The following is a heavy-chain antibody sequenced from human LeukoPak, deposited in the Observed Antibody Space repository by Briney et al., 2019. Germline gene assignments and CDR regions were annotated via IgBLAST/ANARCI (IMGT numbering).Heavy chain of an antibody. J-gene: IGHJ4*02. D-gene: IGHD3-10*01. Sequence: WVRQAPGKGLEWIGSSYYSGSTYYNPSLKSRVTMSVDTSKNQFSLKLSSVTAADTAVYYCARHHFYGSGSYYTLDYWGQGSLVTVSS. CDR2: SYYSGST. CDR3: ARHHFYGSGSYYTLDY. V-gene: IGHV4-39*01.